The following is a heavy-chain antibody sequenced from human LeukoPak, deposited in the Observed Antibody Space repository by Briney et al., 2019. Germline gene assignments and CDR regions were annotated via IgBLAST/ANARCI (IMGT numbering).Heavy chain of an antibody. V-gene: IGHV3-21*01. J-gene: IGHJ5*02. CDR2: ISSSSSYI. CDR3: ARDTREPGYSSGWYWFDP. CDR1: GFTFSSYS. D-gene: IGHD6-19*01. Sequence: GGSLRLSCAASGFTFSSYSMNWVRQAPGKGLEWVSSISSSSSYIYYADSVKGRFTISRDNAKNSLYLQMNSLRAEDTAVYYRARDTREPGYSSGWYWFDPWGQGTLVTVSS.